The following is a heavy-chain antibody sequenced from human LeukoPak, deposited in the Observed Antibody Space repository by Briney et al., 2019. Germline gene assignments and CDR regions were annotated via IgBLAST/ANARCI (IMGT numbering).Heavy chain of an antibody. CDR2: INTDGSVT. J-gene: IGHJ4*02. CDR3: VTDRYSDSAFGD. D-gene: IGHD1-26*01. Sequence: GGSLRLSCAASGITVSTFWMHWVRQAPGEGLVWVSRINTDGSVTNYADSVEGRFTISRDNAKNMLYLQMNDLRAEDAAVYYCVTDRYSDSAFGDWGQGTLVTVSS. V-gene: IGHV3-74*01. CDR1: GITVSTFW.